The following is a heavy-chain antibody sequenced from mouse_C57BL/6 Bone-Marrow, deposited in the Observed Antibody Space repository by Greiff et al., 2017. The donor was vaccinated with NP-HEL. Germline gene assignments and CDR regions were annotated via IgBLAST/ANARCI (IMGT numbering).Heavy chain of an antibody. J-gene: IGHJ1*03. Sequence: QVQLQQPGTELVKPGASVKLSRKASGYTFTSYWMHWVKQRPGQGLEWIGNINPSNGGNTYNEKFKSKATLPVDKSSSTAYMQLSSLTSEDSAVYYCFYYYGSNGYVDVWGTGTTVTVSS. D-gene: IGHD1-1*01. CDR3: FYYYGSNGYVDV. CDR1: GYTFTSYW. V-gene: IGHV1-53*01. CDR2: INPSNGGN.